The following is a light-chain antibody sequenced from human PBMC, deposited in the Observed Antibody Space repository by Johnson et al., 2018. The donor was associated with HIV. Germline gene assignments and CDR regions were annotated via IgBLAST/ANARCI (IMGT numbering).Light chain of an antibody. J-gene: IGLJ1*01. V-gene: IGLV1-51*01. CDR2: YNN. CDR1: SSNIGNNY. CDR3: GTWDSSLSAYV. Sequence: QSVLTQPPSVSAAPGQKVTISCSGSSSNIGNNYVSWYKQLPGTAPKLLIYYNNKRPSGIPDRFSGSKSGTSATLGITGLQTGDEADYYCGTWDSSLSAYVFGTGTKVTVL.